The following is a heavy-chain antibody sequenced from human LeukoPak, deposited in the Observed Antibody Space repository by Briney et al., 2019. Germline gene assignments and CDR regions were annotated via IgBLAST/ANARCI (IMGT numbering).Heavy chain of an antibody. CDR3: AKHDYGAYRAFDI. V-gene: IGHV3-23*01. Sequence: TGGSLRLSCAAAGFTFSSYAMSWVRQAPGKGLEWVSSTSPSGDGTIYADSVKGRFTITRDNRKNTLFLQMNSLRAEDTAVYYCAKHDYGAYRAFDIWGQGTMVTVSS. D-gene: IGHD4-17*01. CDR2: TSPSGDGT. CDR1: GFTFSSYA. J-gene: IGHJ3*02.